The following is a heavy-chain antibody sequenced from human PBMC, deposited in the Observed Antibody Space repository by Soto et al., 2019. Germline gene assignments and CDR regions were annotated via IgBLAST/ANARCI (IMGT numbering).Heavy chain of an antibody. D-gene: IGHD2-15*01. J-gene: IGHJ5*02. V-gene: IGHV3-74*01. CDR1: GFTFSSYW. CDR3: ARDLGYCSGGSCYSKWFDP. CDR2: INSDGSST. Sequence: GGSLRLSCAASGFTFSSYWMHWVRQAPGKGLVWVSRINSDGSSTSYADSVKGRFTISRDNAKNTLYLQMNSLRAEDTAVYYCARDLGYCSGGSCYSKWFDPWGQGTLVTVSS.